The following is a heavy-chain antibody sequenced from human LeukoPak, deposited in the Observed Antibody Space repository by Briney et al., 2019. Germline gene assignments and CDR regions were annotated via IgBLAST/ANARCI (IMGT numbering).Heavy chain of an antibody. D-gene: IGHD1-1*01. Sequence: ASVKVSCKVSGFTLTEFSMHWVRQAPGQGLEWMGWISSYNGNTNYAQKFQGRVSMTTDTSTSIAYMELRSLRSDDTAVYYCARDVPGSIGTTARFDPWGQGTLVTVSS. CDR1: GFTLTEFS. CDR3: ARDVPGSIGTTARFDP. J-gene: IGHJ5*02. CDR2: ISSYNGNT. V-gene: IGHV1-18*01.